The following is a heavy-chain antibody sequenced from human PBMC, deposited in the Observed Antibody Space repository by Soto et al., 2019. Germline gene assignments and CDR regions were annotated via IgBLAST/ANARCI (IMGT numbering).Heavy chain of an antibody. D-gene: IGHD1-26*01. CDR3: AKDLTGELLPTCFDP. J-gene: IGHJ5*02. CDR2: ISGSGDST. CDR1: GFTFSSYA. V-gene: IGHV3-23*01. Sequence: EVQLLESGGGLVQPGGSLRLSCAASGFTFSSYAMNWVRQAPGKGLEWVSAISGSGDSTYYVDSVKGRFTISRDNSNETLYLQMHSLRAEDTAVYYCAKDLTGELLPTCFDPWGQGTLVTVSS.